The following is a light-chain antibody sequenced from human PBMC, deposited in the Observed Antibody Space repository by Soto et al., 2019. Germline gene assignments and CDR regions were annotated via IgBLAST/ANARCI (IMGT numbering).Light chain of an antibody. CDR1: QSVLFSSNNKNY. CDR2: WAS. J-gene: IGKJ4*01. Sequence: DIVMTQSPDSLAVFLGERATINCKSSQSVLFSSNNKNYLAWYQQKPGQPPKLLIYWASTREVGVPDRFSGSGSGTDFTLTISRVQAEDVAVYYCQQYSSTPLTFGGGTKVEIK. V-gene: IGKV4-1*01. CDR3: QQYSSTPLT.